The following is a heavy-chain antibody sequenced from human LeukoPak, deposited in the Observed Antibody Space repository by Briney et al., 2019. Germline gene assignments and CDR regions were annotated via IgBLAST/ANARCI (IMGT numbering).Heavy chain of an antibody. Sequence: GGSLRLSCEASGFKFGTYAMTWVRQAPGKGLEWVSTLSGTGGSTYYADSVKGRFTISRDNSENTLFLQMNSLKAEDTAIYYCAKYRRVEATPVDYWGQGTLVTVSS. J-gene: IGHJ4*02. CDR1: GFKFGTYA. V-gene: IGHV3-23*01. CDR3: AKYRRVEATPVDY. D-gene: IGHD2-15*01. CDR2: LSGTGGST.